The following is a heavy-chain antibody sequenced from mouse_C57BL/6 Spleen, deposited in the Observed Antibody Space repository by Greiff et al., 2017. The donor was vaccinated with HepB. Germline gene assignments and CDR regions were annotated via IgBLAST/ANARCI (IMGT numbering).Heavy chain of an antibody. D-gene: IGHD2-10*02. J-gene: IGHJ4*01. V-gene: IGHV1-52*01. CDR2: IDPSDSET. CDR1: GYTFTSYW. Sequence: VQLQQPGAELVRPGSSVKLSCKASGYTFTSYWMHWVKQRPIQGLEWIGNIDPSDSETHYNQKFKDKATLAVDKSSSTAYMQLSSLTSEDSAVYYCASWYGNYGAMDYWGQGTSVTVSS. CDR3: ASWYGNYGAMDY.